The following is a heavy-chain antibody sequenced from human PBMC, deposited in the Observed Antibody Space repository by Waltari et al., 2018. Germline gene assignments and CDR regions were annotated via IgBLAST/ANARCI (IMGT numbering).Heavy chain of an antibody. Sequence: VDLVESGGGLVKPGGSLRLSCAVSGFSFSDYDMTWVRQAPGKGLECISYISSSGRNVVYAESVKGRFTISRDNAKNSLYLQMNSLRVDDTAVYYCAIGEDTAVLRGYWGQGTLVTVSS. CDR2: ISSSGRNV. CDR3: AIGEDTAVLRGY. J-gene: IGHJ4*02. D-gene: IGHD5-18*01. V-gene: IGHV3-11*01. CDR1: GFSFSDYD.